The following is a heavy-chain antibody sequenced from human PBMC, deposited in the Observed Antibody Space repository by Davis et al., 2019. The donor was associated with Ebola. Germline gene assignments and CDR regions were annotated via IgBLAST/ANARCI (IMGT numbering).Heavy chain of an antibody. V-gene: IGHV3-33*03. CDR3: ASHSGRAPPLD. CDR1: GFSFSNIG. D-gene: IGHD6-19*01. Sequence: GESLKISCAASGFSFSNIGMHWVRQAPGKGLEWLAVIWYDGSNEYYADSVKGRFTISRDSAKNSLYLQMNSLRAEDTAVYYCASHSGRAPPLDWGQGTLVTVSS. CDR2: IWYDGSNE. J-gene: IGHJ4*02.